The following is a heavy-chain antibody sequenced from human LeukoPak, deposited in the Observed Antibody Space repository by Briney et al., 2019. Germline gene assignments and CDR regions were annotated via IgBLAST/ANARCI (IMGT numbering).Heavy chain of an antibody. CDR1: GFTFSSYA. V-gene: IGHV3-30-3*01. J-gene: IGHJ4*02. D-gene: IGHD1-1*01. Sequence: PGRSLRLSCAASGFTFSSYAMHWVRQAPGKGLEWVAVISYDGSNKYYADSVKGRFTISRDNSKNTLYLQMNSLRAEDTAVYYCAGGASTGTTYFDYWGQGTLVTVSS. CDR3: AGGASTGTTYFDY. CDR2: ISYDGSNK.